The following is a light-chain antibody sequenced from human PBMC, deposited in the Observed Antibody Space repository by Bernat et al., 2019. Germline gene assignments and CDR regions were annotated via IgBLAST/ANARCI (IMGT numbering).Light chain of an antibody. V-gene: IGLV2-8*01. J-gene: IGLJ2*01. CDR3: TSYGGSDNLV. Sequence: QSALTQPPSASGSPGQSVTIPCTGTSSDVGGYNYVSWYQQHPGKAPKVMVYDANKRPSGVPDRFSGSKSGNTASLTVSGLQAEDEAEYYCTSYGGSDNLVFGGGTKLTVL. CDR2: DAN. CDR1: SSDVGGYNY.